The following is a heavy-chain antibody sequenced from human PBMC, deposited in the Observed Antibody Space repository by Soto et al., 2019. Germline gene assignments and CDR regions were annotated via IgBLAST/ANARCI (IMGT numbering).Heavy chain of an antibody. V-gene: IGHV1-45*02. CDR1: GNTFTYRY. D-gene: IGHD1-26*01. CDR3: AGGGAGSGPFTWELPDH. CDR2: ITPFSGDV. Sequence: QMQLVQSGAEVKKTGSSVTVSCKALGNTFTYRYLHWVRQAPGQALEWMGWITPFSGDVHYAHKFQERVTTTSDRSINTAYMHMSSLRSEDTAMYFCAGGGAGSGPFTWELPDHWGQGTLVTVSS. J-gene: IGHJ4*02.